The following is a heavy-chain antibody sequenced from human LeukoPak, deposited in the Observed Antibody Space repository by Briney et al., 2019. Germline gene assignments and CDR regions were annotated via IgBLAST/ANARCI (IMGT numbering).Heavy chain of an antibody. CDR1: GFTFSRYW. CDR3: ARDEVGGSYTY. CDR2: IKEDGSKK. D-gene: IGHD1-26*01. V-gene: IGHV3-7*01. Sequence: GGSLRLSCVVSGFTFSRYWMSWVRQAPGKGLEWVANIKEDGSKKDYVDSVKGRFTISRDNAKNSLYLEMNSLRAEDTAVYYCARDEVGGSYTYWGQGTLVTVSS. J-gene: IGHJ4*02.